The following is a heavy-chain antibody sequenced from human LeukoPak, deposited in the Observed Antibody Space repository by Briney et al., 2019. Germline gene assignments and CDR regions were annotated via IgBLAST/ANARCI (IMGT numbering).Heavy chain of an antibody. CDR1: GYTFNNDY. D-gene: IGHD3-22*01. V-gene: IGHV1-46*02. Sequence: ASVKVSCKASGYTFNNDYMHWVRQAPGQGLEWMGIINPNGGGTSYAQKFQGRVTMTRDMSTSTVYMELSSLRYEDTAVYYCARGSYDSSGYYFWSYYYYMDVWGKGTTVTISS. CDR2: INPNGGGT. CDR3: ARGSYDSSGYYFWSYYYYMDV. J-gene: IGHJ6*03.